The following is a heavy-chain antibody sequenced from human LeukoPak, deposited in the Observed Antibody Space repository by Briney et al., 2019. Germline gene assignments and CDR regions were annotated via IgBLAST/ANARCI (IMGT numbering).Heavy chain of an antibody. V-gene: IGHV1-8*01. J-gene: IGHJ4*02. CDR2: MNPNSGNT. CDR3: ARGIAAAGTIRKYFDY. Sequence: ASVKASCKASGYTFTSYDINWVRQATGQGLERMGWMNPNSGNTGYAQKFQGRVTMTRNTPISTAYMELSSLRSEDTAVYYCARGIAAAGTIRKYFDYWGQGTLVTVSS. CDR1: GYTFTSYD. D-gene: IGHD6-13*01.